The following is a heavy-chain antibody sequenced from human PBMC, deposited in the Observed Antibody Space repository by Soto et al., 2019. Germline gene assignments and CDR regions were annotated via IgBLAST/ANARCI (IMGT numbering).Heavy chain of an antibody. CDR1: GGTFSSYT. D-gene: IGHD5-12*01. Sequence: GASVKVSCKASGGTFSSYTISWVRQAPGQGLEWMGRIIPILGIANYAQKLQGRVTITADKSTSTAYMELSSLRSEDTAVYYCASAVATTSVDYWGQGTLVTVSS. CDR3: ASAVATTSVDY. V-gene: IGHV1-69*02. J-gene: IGHJ4*02. CDR2: IIPILGIA.